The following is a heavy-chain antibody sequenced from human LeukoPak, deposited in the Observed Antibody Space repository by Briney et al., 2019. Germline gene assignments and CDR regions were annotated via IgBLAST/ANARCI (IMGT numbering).Heavy chain of an antibody. Sequence: GESLKNSCKGSGYSFTSFWISWMRQMPGKGLEWMGRIDPSDSYTNYSPSFQGHVTISADKSISTAYLQWSSLKASDTAMYYCARLPKLWFGEFLYWGQGTLVTVSS. CDR1: GYSFTSFW. CDR3: ARLPKLWFGEFLY. J-gene: IGHJ4*02. V-gene: IGHV5-10-1*01. CDR2: IDPSDSYT. D-gene: IGHD3-10*01.